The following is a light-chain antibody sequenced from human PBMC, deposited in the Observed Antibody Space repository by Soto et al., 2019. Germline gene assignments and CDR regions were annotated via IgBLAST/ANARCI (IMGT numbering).Light chain of an antibody. CDR1: QDISYF. J-gene: IGKJ5*01. CDR3: QQYDNLPIT. Sequence: DIQMTQSPSALSVSVGDRVTITCQASQDISYFLNWYQQKPGKAPKLLIYDASDLETGVPSRFSGAGYGTDFTFTISSLQPEDFATYSCQQYDNLPITFGQGTRLEMK. V-gene: IGKV1-33*01. CDR2: DAS.